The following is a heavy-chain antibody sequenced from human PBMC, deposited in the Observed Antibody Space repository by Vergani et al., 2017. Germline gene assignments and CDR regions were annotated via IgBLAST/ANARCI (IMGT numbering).Heavy chain of an antibody. J-gene: IGHJ4*02. V-gene: IGHV3-9*01. CDR3: ASLPYYDILTGYQEADY. D-gene: IGHD3-9*01. Sequence: EVQLVESGGGLVQPGRSLRLSCAASGFTFDDYAMHWVRQAPGKGLEWVSGISWNSGSIGYADSVKGRFTISRDNAKNSLYLQMNSLRAEDTAVYYCASLPYYDILTGYQEADYWGQGNLVTVSS. CDR1: GFTFDDYA. CDR2: ISWNSGSI.